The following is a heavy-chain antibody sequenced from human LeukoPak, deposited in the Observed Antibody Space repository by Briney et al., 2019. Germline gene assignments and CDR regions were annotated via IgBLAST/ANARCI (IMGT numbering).Heavy chain of an antibody. CDR1: GYSFTSYW. J-gene: IGHJ6*03. D-gene: IGHD2-8*01. CDR2: IYPDDSDT. V-gene: IGHV5-51*01. CDR3: ARLAFCKIAVCFSNYYYYMAV. Sequence: GESLKISCKGSGYSFTSYWIGWVRQMPGKGLDWMGIIYPDDSDTKYSPSFQGQVTISADQSISTAYLQWSSLKDSDTAMYSRARLAFCKIAVCFSNYYYYMAVWGRGPTVPVPS.